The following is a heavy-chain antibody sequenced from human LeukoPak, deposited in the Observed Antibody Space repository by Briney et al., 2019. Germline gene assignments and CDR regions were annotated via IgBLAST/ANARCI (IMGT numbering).Heavy chain of an antibody. V-gene: IGHV3-48*03. D-gene: IGHD3-10*01. J-gene: IGHJ1*01. CDR2: ISSSGSTI. CDR3: AGEQSCIYGLDGKVVY. CDR1: GFTFSSYE. Sequence: PGGSLRLSCAASGFTFSSYEMNWVRQAPGKGLEWVSAISSSGSTIYYADSVQGRFTISRDNSKNTLYLQMNSLRAEDTAVYYCAGEQSCIYGLDGKVVYWGQGTLVIVSA.